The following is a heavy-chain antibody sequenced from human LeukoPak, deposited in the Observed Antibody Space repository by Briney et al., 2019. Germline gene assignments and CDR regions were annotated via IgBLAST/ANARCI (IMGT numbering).Heavy chain of an antibody. V-gene: IGHV1-69*13. CDR2: IIPIFGTA. J-gene: IGHJ4*02. CDR3: ASQGFLDYGDLTGGDY. CDR1: GCTFSSYA. Sequence: GASETVSCKASGCTFSSYAISWVRQAPGQGLEWMGGIIPIFGTANYAQKFQGRVTITADESTSTAYMELSSLRSEDTAVYYCASQGFLDYGDLTGGDYWGQGTLVTVSS. D-gene: IGHD4-17*01.